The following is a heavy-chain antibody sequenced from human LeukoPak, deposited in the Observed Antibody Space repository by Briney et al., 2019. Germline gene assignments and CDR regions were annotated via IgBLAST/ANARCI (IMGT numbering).Heavy chain of an antibody. CDR3: ARDAAAHGSHNWFDP. CDR2: IMPDSGAT. D-gene: IGHD6-13*01. Sequence: ASVKVSCKSSRYTFTDYYIHWVRQAPGQGLEWMGWIMPDSGATNYAQKFQGRVTMTRDTSVSTAYLELSSLASDDTAVYFCARDAAAHGSHNWFDPWGQGTLVTVSS. CDR1: RYTFTDYY. J-gene: IGHJ5*02. V-gene: IGHV1-2*02.